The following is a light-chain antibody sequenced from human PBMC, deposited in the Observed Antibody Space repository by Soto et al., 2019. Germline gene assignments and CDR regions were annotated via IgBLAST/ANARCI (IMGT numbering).Light chain of an antibody. Sequence: EIVLTQSPGTLSLSPGERATLSCRASQSVTSNYLAWYQQKPGQAPRLLVYGAFSRATGISDRFSGSGSGTDFTLTISRLEPEDFAVYYCQQYVSSPWTFGQGTKVEIK. CDR2: GAF. CDR1: QSVTSNY. J-gene: IGKJ1*01. CDR3: QQYVSSPWT. V-gene: IGKV3-20*01.